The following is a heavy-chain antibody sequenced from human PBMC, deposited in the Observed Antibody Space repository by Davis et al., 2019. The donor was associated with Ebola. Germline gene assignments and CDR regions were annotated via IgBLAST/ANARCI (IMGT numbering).Heavy chain of an antibody. D-gene: IGHD5-18*01. V-gene: IGHV1-2*02. CDR3: ARDGVDTAISRMYYYYYYGMDV. CDR1: GYTFTGYY. J-gene: IGHJ6*02. CDR2: INPNSGGT. Sequence: ASVKVSCKASGYTFTGYYMHWVRQAPGQGLEWMGWINPNSGGTNYAQKFQGRVTMTRDTSISTAYMELSRLRSEDTAVYYCARDGVDTAISRMYYYYYYGMDVWGQGTTVTVSS.